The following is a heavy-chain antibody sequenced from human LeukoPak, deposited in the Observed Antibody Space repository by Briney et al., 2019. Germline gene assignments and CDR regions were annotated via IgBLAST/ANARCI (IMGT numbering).Heavy chain of an antibody. Sequence: GGSLRLSCTASGFTFGDYVMSWVRQAPGKGLEWVGFIRSKAYGGTTKNAASVKGRFTISRDDSRSIAYLQMNSLKTEDTAVYYCARSLRLSYDYYYYYMDVWGKGTTVTVSS. CDR3: ARSLRLSYDYYYYYMDV. D-gene: IGHD2-2*01. V-gene: IGHV3-49*04. CDR2: IRSKAYGGTT. CDR1: GFTFGDYV. J-gene: IGHJ6*03.